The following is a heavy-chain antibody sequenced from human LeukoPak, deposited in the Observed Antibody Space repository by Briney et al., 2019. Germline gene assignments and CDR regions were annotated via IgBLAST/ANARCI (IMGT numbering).Heavy chain of an antibody. CDR1: GFTFSSYS. CDR3: ARDINWGGANWFDP. V-gene: IGHV3-21*01. CDR2: ISSSSSYI. D-gene: IGHD7-27*01. J-gene: IGHJ5*02. Sequence: PGGSLRLSCAASGFTFSSYSMNWVRQAPGKGLEWVSSISSSSSYIYYADSVKGRFTISRDNAKNSLYLQMNSLRAEDTAVYYCARDINWGGANWFDPWGQGTLVTVSS.